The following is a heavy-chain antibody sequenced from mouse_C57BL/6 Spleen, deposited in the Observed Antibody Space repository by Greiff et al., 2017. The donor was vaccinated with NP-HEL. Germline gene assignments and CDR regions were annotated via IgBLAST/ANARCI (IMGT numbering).Heavy chain of an antibody. V-gene: IGHV1-61*01. Sequence: VQLQQPGAELVRPGSSVKLSCKASGYTFTSYWMDWVKQRPGQGLEWIGNIYPSDSETHYNQKFKDKATLTVDKSSSTAYMQLSSLTSEDSAVYYCARDGYPYYAMDYWGQGTSVTVSS. J-gene: IGHJ4*01. CDR1: GYTFTSYW. D-gene: IGHD2-3*01. CDR3: ARDGYPYYAMDY. CDR2: IYPSDSET.